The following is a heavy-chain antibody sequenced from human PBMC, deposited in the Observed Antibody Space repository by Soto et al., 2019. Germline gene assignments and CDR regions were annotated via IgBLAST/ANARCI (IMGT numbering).Heavy chain of an antibody. J-gene: IGHJ4*02. V-gene: IGHV4-59*01. D-gene: IGHD1-1*01. CDR2: IYYSGST. Sequence: SETLSLTCTVSGGSISSYYWSWIRQPPGKGLEWIGYIYYSGSTNYNPSLKSRVTISVDTSKNQFSLKMSSVTAEDTAVYYCARLATRYYFDYWGQGTLVTVS. CDR3: ARLATRYYFDY. CDR1: GGSISSYY.